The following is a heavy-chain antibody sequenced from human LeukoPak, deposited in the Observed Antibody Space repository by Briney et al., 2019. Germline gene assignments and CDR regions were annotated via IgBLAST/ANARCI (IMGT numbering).Heavy chain of an antibody. Sequence: GGSLRLSCAASGFTFSSYAMSWVRQAPGKGLEWVSAISGSGGSTYYADSVKGRFTISRDNSKNTLYLQMNSLRAEDTAVYYCANLDSGYDLLFDYWGQGTLVTVSS. V-gene: IGHV3-23*01. CDR1: GFTFSSYA. CDR2: ISGSGGST. D-gene: IGHD5-12*01. CDR3: ANLDSGYDLLFDY. J-gene: IGHJ4*02.